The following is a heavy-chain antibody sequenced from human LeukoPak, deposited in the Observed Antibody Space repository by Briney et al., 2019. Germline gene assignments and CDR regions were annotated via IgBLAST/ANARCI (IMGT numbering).Heavy chain of an antibody. CDR1: RYNFTSYW. D-gene: IGHD6-13*01. V-gene: IGHV5-51*01. CDR3: ARLLRNIAAAVYYFDY. CDR2: IYPGDSDT. J-gene: IGHJ4*02. Sequence: GESLKISCKGSRYNFTSYWIGWVRQLPGKGLEWMGIIYPGDSDTRYSPSFQGQVTISADKSISTAYLQWSSLKASDTAMYYCARLLRNIAAAVYYFDYWGQGTLVTVSS.